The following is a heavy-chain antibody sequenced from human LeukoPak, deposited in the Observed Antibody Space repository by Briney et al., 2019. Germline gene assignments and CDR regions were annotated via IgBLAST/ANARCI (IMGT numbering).Heavy chain of an antibody. Sequence: GGSLRLSCAASGFTFSDYYMSRIRQAPGKGLEWVSYISSSRSDTKYADSVKGRFTISRDNAKNSLYLQMNSLRAEDTAAYYCARDRLWEVGATPYFAYWGQGTLVTVSS. D-gene: IGHD1-26*01. V-gene: IGHV3-11*05. CDR2: ISSSRSDT. CDR3: ARDRLWEVGATPYFAY. J-gene: IGHJ4*02. CDR1: GFTFSDYY.